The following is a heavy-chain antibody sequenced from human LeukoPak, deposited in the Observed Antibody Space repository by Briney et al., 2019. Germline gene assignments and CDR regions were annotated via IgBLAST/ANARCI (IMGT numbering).Heavy chain of an antibody. CDR1: GFTFSSYS. CDR2: IRSSSSYI. Sequence: PGGSLRLSCAASGFTFSSYSMNWVRQAPGQGLEWVSSIRSSSSYIYYADSVKGRFTISRDNAKNSLFLQVNSLRSEDTAVYYCARGISYSNSCFDNWGQGTLVTVSS. J-gene: IGHJ4*02. V-gene: IGHV3-21*01. D-gene: IGHD6-13*01. CDR3: ARGISYSNSCFDN.